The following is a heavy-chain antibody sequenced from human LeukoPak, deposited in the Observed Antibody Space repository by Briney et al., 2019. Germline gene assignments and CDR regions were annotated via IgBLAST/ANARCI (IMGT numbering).Heavy chain of an antibody. CDR1: GGSFSGYY. D-gene: IGHD6-19*01. CDR2: INHSGST. CDR3: ARDKVAVAGSFDY. V-gene: IGHV4-34*01. Sequence: SETLSLTCAVYGGSFSGYYWSWIRQPPGKGLEWIGEINHSGSTNYNPSPKSRVTISVDTSKNQFSLKLSSVTAADTAVYYCARDKVAVAGSFDYWGQGTLVTVSS. J-gene: IGHJ4*02.